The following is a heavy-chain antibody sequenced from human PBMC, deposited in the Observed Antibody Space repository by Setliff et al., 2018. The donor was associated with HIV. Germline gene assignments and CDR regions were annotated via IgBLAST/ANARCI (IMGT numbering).Heavy chain of an antibody. CDR2: IYYSGST. D-gene: IGHD7-27*01. Sequence: SETLSLTCTVSGGSISSHYWSWIRQPPGKGLEWIGSIYYSGSTNYNPSLKSRVTISVDTSKNQFSLKLSSVTAADTAVYYCARDSGASETIRDAFDIW. CDR1: GGSISSHY. CDR3: ARDSGASETIRDAFDI. V-gene: IGHV4-59*11. J-gene: IGHJ3*02.